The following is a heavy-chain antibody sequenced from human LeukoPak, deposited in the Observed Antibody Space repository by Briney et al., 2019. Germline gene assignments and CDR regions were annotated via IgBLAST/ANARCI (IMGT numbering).Heavy chain of an antibody. CDR3: ASLAGDYGDYEAGY. V-gene: IGHV4-4*07. CDR2: IYTSGST. J-gene: IGHJ4*02. Sequence: PSEPLSLTCTVSGGSISSYYWSWIRQPAGKGLEWIGRIYTSGSTNYNPSLKSRVTMSVDTSKNQFSLKLSSVTAADTAVYYCASLAGDYGDYEAGYWGQGTLVTVSS. CDR1: GGSISSYY. D-gene: IGHD4-17*01.